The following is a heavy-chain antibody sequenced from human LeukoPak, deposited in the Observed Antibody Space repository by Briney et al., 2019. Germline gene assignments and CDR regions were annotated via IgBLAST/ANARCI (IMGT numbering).Heavy chain of an antibody. V-gene: IGHV3-11*01. J-gene: IGHJ4*02. CDR2: ISSSASSI. Sequence: GGSLRLSCAASGFTFSDYHMSWIRQAPGKGLEWVSYISSSASSIYYADSVEGRFTISRDNAKNSLYLQMNSLRAEDTAMYYCAKDKVGYSYIFDYWGQGTLVTVSS. CDR1: GFTFSDYH. CDR3: AKDKVGYSYIFDY. D-gene: IGHD5-18*01.